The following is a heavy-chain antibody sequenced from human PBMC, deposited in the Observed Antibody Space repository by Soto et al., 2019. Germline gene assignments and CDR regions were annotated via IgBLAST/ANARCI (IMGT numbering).Heavy chain of an antibody. Sequence: QVQLVQSGAEVKKPGSSVKVFCKASGGTFSSYAISWVRQAPGQGLEWMGGIIPIFGTANYAQKFQGRVTITADESTSTAYMELSSLRSEDTAVYYCARMRIAAADPNFDYWGQGTLVTVSS. CDR3: ARMRIAAADPNFDY. J-gene: IGHJ4*02. CDR1: GGTFSSYA. D-gene: IGHD6-13*01. CDR2: IIPIFGTA. V-gene: IGHV1-69*01.